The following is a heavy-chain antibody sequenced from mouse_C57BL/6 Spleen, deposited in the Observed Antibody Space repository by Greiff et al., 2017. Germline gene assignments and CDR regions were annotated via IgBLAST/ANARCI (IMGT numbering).Heavy chain of an antibody. V-gene: IGHV1-69*01. CDR1: GYTFTSYW. J-gene: IGHJ4*01. CDR2: IDPSDSYT. CDR3: ARHLYYAMDY. Sequence: QVQLKQPGAELVMPGASVKLSCKASGYTFTSYWMHWVKQRPGQGLEWIGEIDPSDSYTNYNQKFKGKSTLTVDKSSSTAYMQLSSLTSEDSAVYYCARHLYYAMDYWGQGTSVTVSS.